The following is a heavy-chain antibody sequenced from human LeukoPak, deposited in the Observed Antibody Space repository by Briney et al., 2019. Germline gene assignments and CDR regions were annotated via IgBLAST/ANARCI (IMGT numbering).Heavy chain of an antibody. CDR2: IYYSGST. D-gene: IGHD3-3*01. CDR3: TXXXXXFWSGWGPYFDY. CDR1: GGSISSYY. Sequence: SETLSLTCTVSGGSISSYYWSWIRQPPGKGLEWIGYIYYSGSTNYNPSLKSRVTISVDTSKNQYSLKLSSVTAADRALYYLTXXXXXFWSGWGPYFDYWGQGTLVTVSS. V-gene: IGHV4-59*01. J-gene: IGHJ4*02.